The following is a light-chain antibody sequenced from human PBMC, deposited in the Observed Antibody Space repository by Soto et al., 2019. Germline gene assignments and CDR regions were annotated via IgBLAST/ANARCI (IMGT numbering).Light chain of an antibody. V-gene: IGKV3-20*01. CDR1: QSVTTF. CDR2: GAS. CDR3: QQYGSSPGT. J-gene: IGKJ5*01. Sequence: EIVLTQSPATLSLSPGERATLYCRASQSVTTFLAWYQQKPGQAPRLLIYGASSRATGIPDRFSGSGSGTDFTLTISRLEPEDFAVYYCQQYGSSPGTFGQGTRLEIK.